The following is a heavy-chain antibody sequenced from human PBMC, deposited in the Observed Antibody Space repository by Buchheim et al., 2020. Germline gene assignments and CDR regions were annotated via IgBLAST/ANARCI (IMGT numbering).Heavy chain of an antibody. CDR3: ARADIVVVIASRGYFDY. V-gene: IGHV4-59*12. J-gene: IGHJ4*02. CDR1: GGSISSYY. D-gene: IGHD2-21*01. CDR2: IYYSGST. Sequence: QVQLQESGPGLVKPSETLSLTCTVSGGSISSYYWSWIRQPPGKGLEWIGYIYYSGSTNYNPSLKSRVTISVDTSKNQFSLKLSSVTAADTAVYYCARADIVVVIASRGYFDYWGQGTL.